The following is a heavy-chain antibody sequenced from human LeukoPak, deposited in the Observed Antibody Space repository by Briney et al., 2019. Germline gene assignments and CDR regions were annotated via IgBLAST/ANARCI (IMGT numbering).Heavy chain of an antibody. CDR2: ISSSGSTI. D-gene: IGHD3-22*01. V-gene: IGHV3-48*03. CDR3: ARGYYDSSGYPVSPDY. Sequence: HAGGSLRLSCAASGFTFSSYEMNWVRQAPGKGLEWVSYISSSGSTIYYADSVKGRFTISRDNAKNSLYLQMNSLRAEDTAVYYCARGYYDSSGYPVSPDYWGQGTLVTVSS. J-gene: IGHJ4*02. CDR1: GFTFSSYE.